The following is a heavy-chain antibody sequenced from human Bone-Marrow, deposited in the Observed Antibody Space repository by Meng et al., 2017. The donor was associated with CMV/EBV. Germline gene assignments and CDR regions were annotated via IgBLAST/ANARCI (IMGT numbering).Heavy chain of an antibody. D-gene: IGHD3-3*01. CDR3: ARHSTIFELANEFPRTPNWFDP. V-gene: IGHV4-39*01. CDR2: IYYSGST. CDR1: GGSISSSSYY. Sequence: SETLSLTCTVSGGSISSSSYYWGWIRQPPGKGLEWIGSIYYSGSTYYNPSLKSRVTISVDTSKNQFSLKLSSVTAADTAVYYCARHSTIFELANEFPRTPNWFDPWGQGTLVTVSS. J-gene: IGHJ5*02.